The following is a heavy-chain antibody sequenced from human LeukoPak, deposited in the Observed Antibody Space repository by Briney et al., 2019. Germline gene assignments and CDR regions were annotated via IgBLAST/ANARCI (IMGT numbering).Heavy chain of an antibody. J-gene: IGHJ4*02. V-gene: IGHV4-59*01. CDR2: IYYSGST. CDR1: GGSISSYY. Sequence: PSETLSLTCTVSGGSISSYYWSWIRQPPGKGLEWIGYIYYSGSTNYNPSLKSRVTISVDTSKNQFSLKLSSVTAADTAVYYCARGGLAAGWDKWGQGTLVTVSS. D-gene: IGHD6-13*01. CDR3: ARGGLAAGWDK.